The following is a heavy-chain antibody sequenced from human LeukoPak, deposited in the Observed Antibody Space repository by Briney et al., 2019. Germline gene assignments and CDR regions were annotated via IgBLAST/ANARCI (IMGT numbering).Heavy chain of an antibody. CDR2: INPNSGGT. J-gene: IGHJ4*02. CDR1: GYTFTGYY. V-gene: IGHV1-2*02. D-gene: IGHD2-21*01. Sequence: ASVKVSCKASGYTFTGYYMHWVRQAPGQGREWMGWINPNSGGTNYAQKFQGRVTMTRDTSISTAYMELSRLRSDDTAVYYCASRWGFDETGDYWGQGTLVTVSS. CDR3: ASRWGFDETGDY.